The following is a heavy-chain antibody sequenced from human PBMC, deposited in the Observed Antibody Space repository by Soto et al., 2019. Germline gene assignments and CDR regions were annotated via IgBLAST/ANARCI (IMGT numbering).Heavy chain of an antibody. CDR3: EGGLITVAGTGNY. CDR1: GFTFSTYA. J-gene: IGHJ4*02. V-gene: IGHV3-23*01. CDR2: INDSGDRT. D-gene: IGHD6-19*01. Sequence: GGSLRLSCPFSGFTFSTYAMCCARQAPGKELEWVSGINDSGDRTSYPDSVKGRFTISTDNSKNTLYLQMNSLRADDTAVYYCEGGLITVAGTGNYWGQGSLVTVSS.